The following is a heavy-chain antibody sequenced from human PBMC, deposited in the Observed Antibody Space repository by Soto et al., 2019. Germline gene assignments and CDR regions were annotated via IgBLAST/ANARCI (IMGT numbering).Heavy chain of an antibody. Sequence: QVQLQELGPGLVKPSETLSLTCTVSGGSISSYYWSWIRQPPGKGLEWIGYIYYSGSTNYNPSLKSRVTISVDTSKNQFSLKLSSVTAADTAVYYCARLPYSGWNYYGMDVWGQGTTVTVSS. D-gene: IGHD5-12*01. CDR2: IYYSGST. J-gene: IGHJ6*02. CDR1: GGSISSYY. CDR3: ARLPYSGWNYYGMDV. V-gene: IGHV4-59*08.